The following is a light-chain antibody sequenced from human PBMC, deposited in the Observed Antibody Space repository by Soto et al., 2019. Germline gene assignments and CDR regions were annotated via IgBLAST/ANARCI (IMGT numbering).Light chain of an antibody. Sequence: EMVLTQSPATLSLSPGERATLSCRASQSVSSYLAWYQQKPGQAPRLLIYDASNRATGIPARFSGSGSGTDFTLTISSLEPEDFAVYYCQQRSNWQSTFGQGTRLEIK. CDR3: QQRSNWQST. V-gene: IGKV3-11*01. CDR2: DAS. J-gene: IGKJ5*01. CDR1: QSVSSY.